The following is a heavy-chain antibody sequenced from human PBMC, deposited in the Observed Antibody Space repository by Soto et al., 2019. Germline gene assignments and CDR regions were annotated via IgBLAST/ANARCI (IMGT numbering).Heavy chain of an antibody. CDR3: VGEVGFQLIY. J-gene: IGHJ4*02. D-gene: IGHD2-2*01. Sequence: GGSQRLSCTSSGCPFRTHSMNWVRQAPGKGLEWISYITSNSVTMYADSVKGRFTISRDNAKNSLYLQMNSLRVEDTAVYFCVGEVGFQLIYWGQGTLVTVSS. CDR2: ITSNSVT. CDR1: GCPFRTHS. V-gene: IGHV3-48*01.